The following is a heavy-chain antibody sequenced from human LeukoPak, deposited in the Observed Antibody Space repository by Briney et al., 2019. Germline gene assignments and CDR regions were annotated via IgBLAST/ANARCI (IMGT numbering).Heavy chain of an antibody. J-gene: IGHJ6*02. CDR3: ARDKYYYGSGKYGGYYGMDV. CDR2: INPRNGDT. D-gene: IGHD3-10*01. V-gene: IGHV1-2*02. CDR1: GYTFTGYL. Sequence: GASVKVSCKTSGYTFTGYLMHWVRLAPGQGPEWVGWINPRNGDTNLAQKFQGRATMTRDTSINTVYMDLSRLTSDDSAVYYCARDKYYYGSGKYGGYYGMDVWGQGTTVSVS.